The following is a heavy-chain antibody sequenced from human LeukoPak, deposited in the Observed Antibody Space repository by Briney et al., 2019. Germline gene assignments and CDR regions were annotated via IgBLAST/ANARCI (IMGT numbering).Heavy chain of an antibody. CDR1: GFTVSSNS. J-gene: IGHJ4*02. Sequence: GGSLRLSCTVSGFTVSSNSMSWVRQAPGKGLEWVSFIYSDNTHYSDSVKGRFTISRDNPKNTLYLQMNSLRAEDTALYYCARLTLAVAGFIDYWGQGTLVTVPS. CDR3: ARLTLAVAGFIDY. CDR2: IYSDNT. D-gene: IGHD6-19*01. V-gene: IGHV3-53*01.